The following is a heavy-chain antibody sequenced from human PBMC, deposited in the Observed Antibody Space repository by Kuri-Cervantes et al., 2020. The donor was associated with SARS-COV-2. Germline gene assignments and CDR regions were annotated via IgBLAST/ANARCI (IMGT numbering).Heavy chain of an antibody. CDR3: ARIRGYFWSGFAAPDY. CDR1: GFSLSTSGMC. D-gene: IGHD3-3*01. J-gene: IGHJ4*02. Sequence: SGPTLVKPTQTLTLTCTFSGFSLSTSGMCVSWIRQPPGKALEWLARIDWDDDKSYSTSLKSRLTISEDTSKSQVVLTMTNMDPVDTATYYRARIRGYFWSGFAAPDYWGQGTLVTVSS. V-gene: IGHV2-70*11. CDR2: IDWDDDK.